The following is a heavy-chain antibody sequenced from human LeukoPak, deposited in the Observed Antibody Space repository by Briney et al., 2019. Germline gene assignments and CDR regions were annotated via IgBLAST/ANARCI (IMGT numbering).Heavy chain of an antibody. Sequence: GGSLRLSCAASGFTFSSYAMSWVRQAPGKGLEWVSAISGSGGSTYYADSVKGRFTISRDNSKNTLYLQMNSLRAEDTAVYYCAKALPKVVPAPPDGMDVCGQGTTVTVSS. CDR1: GFTFSSYA. V-gene: IGHV3-23*01. J-gene: IGHJ6*02. CDR3: AKALPKVVPAPPDGMDV. D-gene: IGHD2-2*01. CDR2: ISGSGGST.